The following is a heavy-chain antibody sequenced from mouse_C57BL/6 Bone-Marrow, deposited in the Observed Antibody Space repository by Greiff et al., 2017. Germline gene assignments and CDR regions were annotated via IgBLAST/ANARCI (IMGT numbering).Heavy chain of an antibody. CDR3: AREGAWFAY. V-gene: IGHV3-6*01. CDR1: GYSITSGYY. J-gene: IGHJ3*01. Sequence: ESGPGLVKPSQSLSLTCSVTGYSITSGYYWNWIRQFPGNKLEWMGYISYDGSNNYNPSLKNRISITRDTSNNQFFLKLNSVTTEDTATCYCAREGAWFAYWGQGTLVTVSA. CDR2: ISYDGSN.